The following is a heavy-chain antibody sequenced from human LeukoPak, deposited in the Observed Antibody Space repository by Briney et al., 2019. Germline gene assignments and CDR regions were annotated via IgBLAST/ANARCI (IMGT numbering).Heavy chain of an antibody. J-gene: IGHJ4*02. CDR1: GFTVTTNY. D-gene: IGHD2-15*01. CDR2: IYSGGST. Sequence: GGSLRLSCAASGFTVTTNYMTWVRQPPGKGLEWVSTIYSGGSTYYADSVKGRFTISRDNSKNTLYLQMNSLRIEDTAVYYCARSLGHCSGGSCHYYFDYWGQGTLVTVSS. CDR3: ARSLGHCSGGSCHYYFDY. V-gene: IGHV3-66*02.